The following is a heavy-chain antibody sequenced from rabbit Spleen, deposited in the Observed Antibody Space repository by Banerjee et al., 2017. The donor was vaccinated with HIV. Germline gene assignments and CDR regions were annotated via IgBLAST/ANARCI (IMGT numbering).Heavy chain of an antibody. CDR1: GFDFSNKAV. D-gene: IGHD2-1*01. CDR3: ARGSATMTMVITGYYFTL. CDR2: INTITGKS. V-gene: IGHV1S45*01. J-gene: IGHJ4*01. Sequence: QLVESGGGLVKPGASLTLTCKASGFDFSNKAVMCWVRQAPGKGLEWIACINTITGKSVYASWAKGRFIMSRTSSTTVTLQMTSLTAADTATYFCARGSATMTMVITGYYFTLWGPGTLVTVS.